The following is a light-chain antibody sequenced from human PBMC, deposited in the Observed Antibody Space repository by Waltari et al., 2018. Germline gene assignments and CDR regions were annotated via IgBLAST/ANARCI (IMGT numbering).Light chain of an antibody. CDR3: QQRSNWPLLT. CDR2: DAS. J-gene: IGKJ4*01. CDR1: QSVSSY. Sequence: VLTQSPATLSLSPGARATLPCRASQSVSSYLAWYQQKPGQAPRLLIYDASNRATGIPARFSGSGSGTDFTLTISSLEPEDFAVYSCQQRSNWPLLTFGGGTKVEIK. V-gene: IGKV3-11*01.